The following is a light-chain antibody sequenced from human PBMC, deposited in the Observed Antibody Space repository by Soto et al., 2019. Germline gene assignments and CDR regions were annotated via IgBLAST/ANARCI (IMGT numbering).Light chain of an antibody. V-gene: IGKV1-27*01. Sequence: EIQMTQSPSSLSASLGVSVTITCQASQSFSTYLAWYQKKTGKVPKLLISGISTLQSGVPYRLSGSGYGTELTLTISKLQPEDVATYYCQKYNTAPLTCGGGTKVDIK. CDR3: QKYNTAPLT. CDR2: GIS. J-gene: IGKJ4*01. CDR1: QSFSTY.